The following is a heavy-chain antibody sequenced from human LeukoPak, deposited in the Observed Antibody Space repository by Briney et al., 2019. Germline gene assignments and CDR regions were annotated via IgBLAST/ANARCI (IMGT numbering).Heavy chain of an antibody. D-gene: IGHD3-10*01. CDR1: GGSISSGGYY. J-gene: IGHJ4*02. CDR2: IYYSGST. CDR3: ARVSSYKHIIVG. V-gene: IGHV4-31*03. Sequence: PSQTLSLTCTVSGGSISSGGYYWSWIRQHPGEGLEWIGYIYYSGSTYYNPSLKSRVTISVDTSKNQFSLKLSSVTAADTAVYYCARVSSYKHIIVGWGQGTLVTVSS.